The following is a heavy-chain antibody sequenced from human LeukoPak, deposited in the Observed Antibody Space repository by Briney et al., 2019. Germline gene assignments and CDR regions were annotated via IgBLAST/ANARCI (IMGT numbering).Heavy chain of an antibody. J-gene: IGHJ4*02. CDR3: ARVLEWEHEGFDY. CDR1: EYTFTGYY. Sequence: VASVKVSCKASEYTFTGYYMHWVRQAPGQGLEWMGWINPNSGGTNYAQKFQGRVTMTRDTSISTAYMELSRLRSDDTAVYYCARVLEWEHEGFDYWGQGTLVTVSS. D-gene: IGHD1-26*01. CDR2: INPNSGGT. V-gene: IGHV1-2*02.